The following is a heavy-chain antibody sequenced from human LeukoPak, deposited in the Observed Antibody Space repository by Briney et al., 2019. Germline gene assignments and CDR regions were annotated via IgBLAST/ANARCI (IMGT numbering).Heavy chain of an antibody. J-gene: IGHJ4*02. CDR3: ARDLSPKTRIAAAGSR. Sequence: GGSLRLSCAASGFTFSSYSMNWVRQAPGKGLEWVSSISSSSYIYYADSVKGRFTISRDNAKNSLYLQMNSLRAEDTAVYYCARDLSPKTRIAAAGSRWGQGTLVTVSS. CDR2: ISSSSYI. CDR1: GFTFSSYS. V-gene: IGHV3-21*01. D-gene: IGHD6-13*01.